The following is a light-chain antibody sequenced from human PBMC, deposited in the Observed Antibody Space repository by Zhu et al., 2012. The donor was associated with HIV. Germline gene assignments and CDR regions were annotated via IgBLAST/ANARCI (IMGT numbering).Light chain of an antibody. CDR2: DTS. CDR1: ESIGRY. Sequence: QLTQSPASLSASVGDRVTITCRASESIGRYLAWYQQKPGTAPKLLIYDTSTLQSGVPSTFSGSGSGTEFTLTISSLRPEDFATYYCQQLSGYPLFIYGPGTKVDIK. J-gene: IGKJ3*01. CDR3: QQLSGYPLFI. V-gene: IGKV1-9*01.